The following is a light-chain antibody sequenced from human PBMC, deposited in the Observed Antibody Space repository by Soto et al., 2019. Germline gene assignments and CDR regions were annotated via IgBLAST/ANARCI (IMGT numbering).Light chain of an antibody. CDR3: QSYDSTLSGSV. CDR1: SSNIGTRYD. CDR2: GNS. J-gene: IGLJ2*01. V-gene: IGLV1-40*01. Sequence: QSVLTQPPSVSGAPGQRVTISCTGSSSNIGTRYDVHWYQQLPGKAPKLLIYGNSNRPSGVPDRFSGSKSGTSASLAITGLQAEDEADYYCQSYDSTLSGSVFGGGTKVTVL.